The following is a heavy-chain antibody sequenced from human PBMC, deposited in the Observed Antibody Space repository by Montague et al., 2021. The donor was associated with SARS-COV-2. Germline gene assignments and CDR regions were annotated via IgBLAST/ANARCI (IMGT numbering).Heavy chain of an antibody. CDR3: ARLVETYYYYYGMDV. Sequence: SETLSLTCTVSGGSISSSSYYWGWIRQPPGKGLEWIGSIYYSGSTYYNPSLKSRVTISVGTSKNQFSLKLSSVTAADTAVYYCARLVETYYYYYGMDVWGQGTTVNVSS. CDR2: IYYSGST. V-gene: IGHV4-39*01. D-gene: IGHD4-23*01. CDR1: GGSISSSSYY. J-gene: IGHJ6*02.